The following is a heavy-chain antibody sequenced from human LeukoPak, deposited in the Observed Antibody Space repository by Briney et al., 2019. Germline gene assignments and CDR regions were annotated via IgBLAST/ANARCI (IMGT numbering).Heavy chain of an antibody. CDR1: GFTFRGFA. CDR3: SREWGNGNDLRPDS. Sequence: GGSLRLSCTSSGFTFRGFAVSWFRQAPGKGLEWIGFIRSSIYGGTPKAAASVKGRFIFSRDDSKGVAYLRMNSLKTDDTAVYYCSREWGNGNDLRPDSWGQGTLVTVSS. D-gene: IGHD1-1*01. V-gene: IGHV3-49*03. CDR2: IRSSIYGGTP. J-gene: IGHJ4*02.